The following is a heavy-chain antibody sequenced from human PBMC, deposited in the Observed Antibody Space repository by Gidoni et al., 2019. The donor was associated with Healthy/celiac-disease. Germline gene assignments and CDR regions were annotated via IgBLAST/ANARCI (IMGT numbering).Heavy chain of an antibody. CDR2: IYYSGST. V-gene: IGHV4-31*03. D-gene: IGHD3-3*01. CDR3: ARASYGIFGVVPGPFDY. Sequence: QVQLQESGPGLVKPSQTLSLTCTVYGGSISSGGYYWSWIRQHPGKGLEWIGYIYYSGSTYYNPSLKSRVTISVDTSKNQFSLKLSSVTAADTAVYYCARASYGIFGVVPGPFDYWGQGTLVTVSS. J-gene: IGHJ4*02. CDR1: GGSISSGGYY.